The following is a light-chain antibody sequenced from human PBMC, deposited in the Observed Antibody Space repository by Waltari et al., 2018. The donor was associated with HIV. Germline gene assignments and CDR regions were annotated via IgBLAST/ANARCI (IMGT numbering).Light chain of an antibody. J-gene: IGKJ4*01. CDR1: QSVSSY. Sequence: EIVLTQSPATLSLSPGERATLSCRASQSVSSYLAWYQQKPGQAPRLLIYDASNRATGIPARFSGSGSGTDFTLTISSLEPEDFAVYYCQQRSNWPPGNTFGGGTKVKIK. CDR3: QQRSNWPPGNT. V-gene: IGKV3-11*01. CDR2: DAS.